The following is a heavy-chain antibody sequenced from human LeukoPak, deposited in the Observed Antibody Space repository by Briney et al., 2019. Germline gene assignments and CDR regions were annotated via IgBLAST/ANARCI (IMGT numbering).Heavy chain of an antibody. CDR1: GYTFTSYG. J-gene: IGHJ4*02. D-gene: IGHD7-27*01. CDR3: AAHTLTGLDY. V-gene: IGHV1-46*01. CDR2: INPSGGST. Sequence: GASVKVSCKASGYTFTSYGISWVRQAPGQGLEWMGIINPSGGSTSYAQKFQGRVTMTRDTSTSTVYMELSSLRSEDTAVYYCAAHTLTGLDYWGQGTLVTVSS.